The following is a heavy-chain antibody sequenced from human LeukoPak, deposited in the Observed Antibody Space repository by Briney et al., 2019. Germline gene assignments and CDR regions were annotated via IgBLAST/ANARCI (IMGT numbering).Heavy chain of an antibody. D-gene: IGHD2-15*01. CDR3: AREWGCDY. CDR2: ISSSSSFI. CDR1: GFTVSSYS. V-gene: IGHV3-21*04. Sequence: PGGSLRLSCAASGFTVSSYSMNWVRQAPGKGLEWVSSISSSSSFIYYAHSLKGRFTFSRDNAKNSLYLQMNSLRAEDTAVYYCAREWGCDYWGQGTLVTVSS. J-gene: IGHJ4*02.